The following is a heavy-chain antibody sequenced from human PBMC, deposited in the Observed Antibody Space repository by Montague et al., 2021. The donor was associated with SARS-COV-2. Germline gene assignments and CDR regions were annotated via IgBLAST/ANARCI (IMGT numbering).Heavy chain of an antibody. J-gene: IGHJ4*02. Sequence: TLSLTCSVSGDSIGSGSYYWSWIRRAAGEGLEWIGRIYTSGRTDYNPSLINRVIISLDTSKNQFSLKLSSLTTADTAVYYCARAPDDYGTFGYWGQGIPVIVSS. CDR2: IYTSGRT. CDR1: GDSIGSGSYY. D-gene: IGHD4-17*01. V-gene: IGHV4-61*02. CDR3: ARAPDDYGTFGY.